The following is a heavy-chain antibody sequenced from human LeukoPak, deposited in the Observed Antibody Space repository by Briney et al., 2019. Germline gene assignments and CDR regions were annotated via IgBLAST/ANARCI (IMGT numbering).Heavy chain of an antibody. Sequence: SETLSLTCTVSGGSISSYYWSWIRQPPGKGLEWIGYIYYSGSTNYNPSLKSRVTISVDTSKNQFSLKLSSVTAADTAVYYCARNDYSNYVGYYYYYMDVWGKGTTVTVSS. CDR2: IYYSGST. J-gene: IGHJ6*03. CDR3: ARNDYSNYVGYYYYYMDV. D-gene: IGHD4-11*01. CDR1: GGSISSYY. V-gene: IGHV4-59*01.